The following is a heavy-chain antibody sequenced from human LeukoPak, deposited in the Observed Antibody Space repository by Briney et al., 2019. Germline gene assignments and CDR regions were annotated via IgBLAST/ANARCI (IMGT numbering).Heavy chain of an antibody. V-gene: IGHV4-59*01. CDR2: IYYSGST. Sequence: SETLSLTCTVSGGSISSYYWSWIRQPPGKGLEWIGYIYYSGSTNYKPSLKSRVTISVDTSKNQFSLKLSSVTAADTAVYYCARDRPYYYDSSGYNNWFDPWGKGTLVTVSS. J-gene: IGHJ5*02. CDR1: GGSISSYY. D-gene: IGHD3-22*01. CDR3: ARDRPYYYDSSGYNNWFDP.